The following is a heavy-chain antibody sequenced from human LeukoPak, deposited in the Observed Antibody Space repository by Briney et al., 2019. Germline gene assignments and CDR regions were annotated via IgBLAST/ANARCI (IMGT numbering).Heavy chain of an antibody. CDR3: ARVARTYDFWSGYAGDAFDI. V-gene: IGHV4-4*07. Sequence: SETLSLTCTVSGGSISSYYWSWIRQPAGKGLEWIGRIYTSGSTNYNPSLKSRVTMSVDTSKNQFSLKLSSVTAADTAVYYCARVARTYDFWSGYAGDAFDIWGQGTMVTVSS. CDR1: GGSISSYY. D-gene: IGHD3-3*01. CDR2: IYTSGST. J-gene: IGHJ3*02.